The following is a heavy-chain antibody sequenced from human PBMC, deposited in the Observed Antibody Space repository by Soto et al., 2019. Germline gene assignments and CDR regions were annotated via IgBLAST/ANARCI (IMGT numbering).Heavy chain of an antibody. CDR3: ARVHYYGSGSLYYFDC. Sequence: GVSLRLSCAASGFTFSSYAMHWVRQAPGKGLEYVSAISSNGVNTYYANSVKGRFTISRDNSKNTLYLQMGSLRAEDMAVYYCARVHYYGSGSLYYFDCWGQGTLVTVSS. D-gene: IGHD3-10*01. J-gene: IGHJ4*02. CDR2: ISSNGVNT. CDR1: GFTFSSYA. V-gene: IGHV3-64*01.